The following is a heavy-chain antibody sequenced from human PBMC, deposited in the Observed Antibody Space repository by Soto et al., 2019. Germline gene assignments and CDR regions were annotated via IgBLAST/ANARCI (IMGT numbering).Heavy chain of an antibody. CDR3: ATDPAWGALDY. D-gene: IGHD7-27*01. J-gene: IGHJ4*02. CDR1: VLSFSRSW. Sequence: EVQLVESGGGLVQPGGSLRLSCEDSVLSFSRSWMSWVRHAPGKGLEWVADIDPVGSQVLYVASVMGRFTVSRDNAKKSLFLQMNSLRVDDTAFYYCATDPAWGALDYWGLGTLVTVSS. V-gene: IGHV3-7*01. CDR2: IDPVGSQV.